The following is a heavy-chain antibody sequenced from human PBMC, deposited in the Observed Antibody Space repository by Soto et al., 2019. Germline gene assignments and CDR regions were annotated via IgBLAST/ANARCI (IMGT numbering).Heavy chain of an antibody. J-gene: IGHJ5*02. V-gene: IGHV3-48*02. CDR1: GFTFNSYS. D-gene: IGHD6-19*01. CDR2: ISSSSTTK. Sequence: EVQLVESGGGLVQPGGSLRLSCAASGFTFNSYSMNWVRQAPGKGLEWVSYISSSSTTKYYTDSVKGRFTISRDNAKNSLYLRRNSLRDDDTAVYYYARPSSGSENWFGPWGQGTLVTVSS. CDR3: ARPSSGSENWFGP.